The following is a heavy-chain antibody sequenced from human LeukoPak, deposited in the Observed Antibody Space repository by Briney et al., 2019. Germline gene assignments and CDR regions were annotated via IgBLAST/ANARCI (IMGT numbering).Heavy chain of an antibody. CDR1: GVSISSSNSY. CDR3: TRGKRVPNYFDY. D-gene: IGHD3-10*01. CDR2: IYYSGNT. Sequence: SETLSLTCTVSGVSISSSNSYWGWIRQPPGKGLEWIGSIYYSGNTYYNASLKSQVSISIDTSKNQFSRRLTSVTAADTAVYYCTRGKRVPNYFDYWGQGTLVTVSS. J-gene: IGHJ4*02. V-gene: IGHV4-39*01.